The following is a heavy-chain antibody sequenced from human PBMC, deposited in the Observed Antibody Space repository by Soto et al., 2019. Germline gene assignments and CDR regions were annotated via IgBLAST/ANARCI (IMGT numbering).Heavy chain of an antibody. CDR1: GFTFSNAW. CDR3: TTVTMISRTF. Sequence: GGSLRLSCAASGFTFSNAWMSWVRQAPGKGLEWVGRIKSKTDDGTTDYAAPVKGRFTISRDDSKNTLYLQMNSLKTEDTAVYYCTTVTMISRTFWGQGTLVTVSS. D-gene: IGHD3-22*01. V-gene: IGHV3-15*01. CDR2: IKSKTDDGTT. J-gene: IGHJ4*02.